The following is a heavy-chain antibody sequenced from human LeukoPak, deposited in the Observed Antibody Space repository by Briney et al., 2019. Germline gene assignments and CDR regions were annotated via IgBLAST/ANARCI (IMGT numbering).Heavy chain of an antibody. D-gene: IGHD5-12*01. CDR1: GYIFATYG. CDR2: ISVYNGNT. CDR3: ARDLGVNLKSGYEKGSYY. V-gene: IGHV1-18*01. J-gene: IGHJ4*02. Sequence: ASVKVSCKASGYIFATYGISWVRQAPGQGLEWVGWISVYNGNTNYAQKLQGRVTMTTDTSTSTAYMELRSLRSDDTAVYYCARDLGVNLKSGYEKGSYYGGQGTRVTVSS.